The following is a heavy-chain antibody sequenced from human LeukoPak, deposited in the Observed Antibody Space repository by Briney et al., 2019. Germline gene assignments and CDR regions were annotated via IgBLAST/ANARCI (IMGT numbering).Heavy chain of an antibody. D-gene: IGHD2-15*01. CDR3: ARDLGYCSGATCHRYWFDP. CDR2: ISTNNGQT. V-gene: IGHV1-18*01. Sequence: ASVKVSCKASGHTFTSHGVSWVRQAPGQGLEWMGWISTNNGQTNFAHKYQGRLTMTTDTSTGTVYVELRSLRSDDTALYYCARDLGYCSGATCHRYWFDPWGQGTLVTVSS. CDR1: GHTFTSHG. J-gene: IGHJ5*02.